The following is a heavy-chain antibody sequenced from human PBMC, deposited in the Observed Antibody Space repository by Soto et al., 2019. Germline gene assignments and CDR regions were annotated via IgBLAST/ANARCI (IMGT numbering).Heavy chain of an antibody. D-gene: IGHD6-13*01. J-gene: IGHJ5*02. V-gene: IGHV4-39*01. CDR1: GGSISSSSYY. CDR2: IYYSGST. Sequence: SETLSLTCTVSGGSISSSSYYWGWIRQPPGKGLEWIGSIYYSGSTYYNPSLKSRVTISVDTSKNQFSLKLSSVTAADTAVYYCARHPPQIAAAPLGGLTPWGQGTLVTVYS. CDR3: ARHPPQIAAAPLGGLTP.